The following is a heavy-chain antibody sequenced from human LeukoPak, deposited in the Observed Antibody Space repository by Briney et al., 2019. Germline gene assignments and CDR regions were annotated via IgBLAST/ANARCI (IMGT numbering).Heavy chain of an antibody. J-gene: IGHJ6*02. CDR3: ARYRGYYYYGMDV. V-gene: IGHV3-7*03. CDR2: IKQDGSEK. CDR1: GFTFSSYW. D-gene: IGHD1-1*01. Sequence: GGSLRLSCAASGFTFSSYWMSWVRQAPGKGLEWVANIKQDGSEKYYVDSVKGRFTVSRGNAKNSLYLQMNSLRAEDTAVYYCARYRGYYYYGMDVWGQGTTVTVSS.